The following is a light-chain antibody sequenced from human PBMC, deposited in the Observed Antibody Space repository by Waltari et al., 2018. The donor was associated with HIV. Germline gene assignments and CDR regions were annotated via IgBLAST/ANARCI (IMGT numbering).Light chain of an antibody. CDR3: QQLNSYPHS. V-gene: IGKV1-9*01. Sequence: DIQLTQSPSFLSASVGDRVTITCRASQGVRTYSAWYQQNPGKAPKLLIYGAYTLQSGVPSRFSGSGSGTEFTLTISSLQPGDSAIYYCQQLNSYPHSFGQGTKLEIK. J-gene: IGKJ2*03. CDR2: GAY. CDR1: QGVRTY.